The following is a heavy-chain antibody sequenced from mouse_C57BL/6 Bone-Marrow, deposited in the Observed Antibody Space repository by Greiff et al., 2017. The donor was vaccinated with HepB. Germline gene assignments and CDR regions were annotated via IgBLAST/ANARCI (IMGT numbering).Heavy chain of an antibody. J-gene: IGHJ4*01. CDR2: IWGVGST. D-gene: IGHD1-1*01. Sequence: VKLQESGPGLVAPSQSLSITCTVSGFSLTSYGVDWVRQSPGKGLEWLGVIWGVGSTNYNSALKSRLSISKDNSKSQVFLKMNSLQTDDTAMYYCARRISYYGSSYDYAMDYWGQGTSVTVSS. V-gene: IGHV2-6*01. CDR3: ARRISYYGSSYDYAMDY. CDR1: GFSLTSYG.